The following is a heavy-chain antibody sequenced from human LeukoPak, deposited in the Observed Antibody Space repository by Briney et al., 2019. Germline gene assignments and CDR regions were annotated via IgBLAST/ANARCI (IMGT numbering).Heavy chain of an antibody. D-gene: IGHD4-17*01. CDR3: ARGRYGDYRYYYYMDV. J-gene: IGHJ6*03. CDR2: VYYSGST. CDR1: GGSISSGSYY. Sequence: SQTLSLTCTVSGGSISSGSYYWSWIRQPAGKGLEWIGYVYYSGSTNYNPSLKSRVTISVDTSKNQFSLKLSSVTAADTAVYYCARGRYGDYRYYYYMDVWGKGTTVTVSS. V-gene: IGHV4-61*09.